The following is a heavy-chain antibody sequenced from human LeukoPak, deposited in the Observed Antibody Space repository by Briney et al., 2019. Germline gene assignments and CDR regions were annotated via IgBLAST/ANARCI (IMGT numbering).Heavy chain of an antibody. J-gene: IGHJ4*02. CDR2: ISSSGGST. D-gene: IGHD3-22*01. V-gene: IGHV3-11*01. CDR1: GFTFSDYY. Sequence: GGSLRLSCAASGFTFSDYYVSWIRQAPGKGLEWVSNISSSGGSTSYADSVKGRFTISRDNAKKSLFLQMNNLRAEDTAVYYCVAQGYYDNSGYFPYYFNYWGQGTPVTVSS. CDR3: VAQGYYDNSGYFPYYFNY.